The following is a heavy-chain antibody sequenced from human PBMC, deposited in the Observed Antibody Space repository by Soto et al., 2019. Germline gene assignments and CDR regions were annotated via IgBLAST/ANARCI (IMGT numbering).Heavy chain of an antibody. J-gene: IGHJ3*02. D-gene: IGHD2-21*02. CDR1: GFTFGSYS. V-gene: IGHV3-23*01. CDR3: AKDWTAI. Sequence: EVQLSESGGGLVQPGGSLRLSCAASGFTFGSYSMSWVRQAPGKGLEWVSTVSGSGGSTYYGDSVKGRFTISRDNSKNTLYLQMNSLRAEDTVVYYCAKDWTAIWGQGTMVTVSS. CDR2: VSGSGGST.